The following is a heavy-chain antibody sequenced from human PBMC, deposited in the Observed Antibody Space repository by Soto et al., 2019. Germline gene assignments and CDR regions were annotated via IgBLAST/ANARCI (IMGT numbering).Heavy chain of an antibody. D-gene: IGHD1-26*01. Sequence: EVQLLESGGGLVQPGGSLRLSCAASGFTFSDFAMNWVRQAPGKGLEWVSTISGSGGSTYYADSVKGRFTISRDNSKNTVYLQMNSLRAEDTAVYYCAKSAGSIVGALDYWGQGTLVTVSS. CDR3: AKSAGSIVGALDY. CDR1: GFTFSDFA. CDR2: ISGSGGST. V-gene: IGHV3-23*01. J-gene: IGHJ4*02.